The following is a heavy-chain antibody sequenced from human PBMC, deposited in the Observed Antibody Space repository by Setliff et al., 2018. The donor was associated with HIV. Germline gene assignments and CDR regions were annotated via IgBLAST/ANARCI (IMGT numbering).Heavy chain of an antibody. CDR1: GFSLSTSAEG. CDR3: VHARDTTGYHFYFDF. D-gene: IGHD3-22*01. J-gene: IGHJ4*02. Sequence: SGPTPVNPTQPLTLTCSFSGFSLSTSAEGVGWIRQPPGKALEWLALIYWNDDKRFSPSLKSRLTITWDTSKNQVVLTMTNMDPVNTATYYCVHARDTTGYHFYFDFWGQGPLVTVSS. CDR2: IYWNDDK. V-gene: IGHV2-5*01.